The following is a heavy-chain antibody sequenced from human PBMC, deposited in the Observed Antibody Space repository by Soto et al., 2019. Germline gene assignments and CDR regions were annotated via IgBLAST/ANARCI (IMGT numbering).Heavy chain of an antibody. J-gene: IGHJ4*02. CDR1: GFTFSSYG. CDR3: SKDRRASYYFDDSVYHCSDY. D-gene: IGHD3-22*01. V-gene: IGHV3-30*18. Sequence: GGSLRLSCAASGFTFSSYGMHWVRQAPGKGLEWVAVISYDGRKKNYADYVKGRFTISRDNSKNTLYLQMNSLRAEDTAVYYFSKDRRASYYFDDSVYHCSDYWGQGTLVTVSS. CDR2: ISYDGRKK.